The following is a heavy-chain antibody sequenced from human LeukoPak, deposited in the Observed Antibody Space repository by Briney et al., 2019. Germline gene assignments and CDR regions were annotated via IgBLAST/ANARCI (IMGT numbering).Heavy chain of an antibody. CDR2: IIPILGIA. J-gene: IGHJ5*02. Sequence: SVKVSCKASGYTFTSYDINWVRQATGQGLEWMGRIIPILGIANYAQKFQGRVTITADKSTSTAYMELSSLRSEDTAVYYCARDEGFDPWGQGTLVTVSS. CDR1: GYTFTSYD. V-gene: IGHV1-69*04. CDR3: ARDEGFDP.